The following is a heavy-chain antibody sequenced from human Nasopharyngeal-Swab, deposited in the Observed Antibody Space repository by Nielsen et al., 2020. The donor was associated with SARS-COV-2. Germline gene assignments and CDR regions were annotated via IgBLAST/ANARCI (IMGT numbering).Heavy chain of an antibody. CDR2: MNPNSGNT. V-gene: IGHV1-8*01. CDR3: ARGPRGPTESGLNY. D-gene: IGHD1-26*01. Sequence: ASVKVSCKASGYTFTSYDINWVRQATGQGLEWMGWMNPNSGNTGYAQKFQGRVPMTRNTSISTAYMELSSLRSEDTAVYYCARGPRGPTESGLNYWGQGTLVTVSS. CDR1: GYTFTSYD. J-gene: IGHJ4*02.